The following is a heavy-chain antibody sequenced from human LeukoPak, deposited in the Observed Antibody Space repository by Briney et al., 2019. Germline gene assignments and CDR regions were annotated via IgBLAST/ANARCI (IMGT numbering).Heavy chain of an antibody. J-gene: IGHJ4*02. CDR2: LNQDGSEK. Sequence: GGSLRLSCAASGFTFSNYWMNWVRQAPGKGLEWVASLNQDGSEKYYVDSVKGRFTISRDNAKNSLYLQMNSLRAEDTAVYYCATYSGSYPFDYWGQGTLVTVSS. D-gene: IGHD1-26*01. CDR1: GFTFSNYW. CDR3: ATYSGSYPFDY. V-gene: IGHV3-7*05.